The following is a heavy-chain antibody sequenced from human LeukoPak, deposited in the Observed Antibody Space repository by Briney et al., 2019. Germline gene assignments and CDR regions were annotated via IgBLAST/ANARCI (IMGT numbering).Heavy chain of an antibody. CDR2: ISGSGGST. V-gene: IGHV3-23*01. Sequence: SGGSLRLSCAASGFTFSSYSMNWVRQAPGKGLEWVSAISGSGGSTYYADSVKGRFTISRDNSKNTLYLQMNSLRAEDTAVYYCAKEEELWSKFDYWGQGTLVTVSS. CDR3: AKEEELWSKFDY. CDR1: GFTFSSYS. D-gene: IGHD5-18*01. J-gene: IGHJ4*02.